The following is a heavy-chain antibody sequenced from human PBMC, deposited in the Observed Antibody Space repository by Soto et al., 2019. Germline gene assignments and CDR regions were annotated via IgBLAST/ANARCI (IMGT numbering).Heavy chain of an antibody. CDR3: ARGERITIFGVVIIGGMDV. D-gene: IGHD3-3*01. V-gene: IGHV1-69*01. CDR1: GGTFSSYA. J-gene: IGHJ6*02. Sequence: QVQLVQSGAEVKKPGSSVKVSCKASGGTFSSYAISWVRQAPGQGLEWVGGIIPIFGTANYAQKFQGRVTITADESTSTAYMELSSLRSEDTAVYYCARGERITIFGVVIIGGMDVWGQGTTVTVSS. CDR2: IIPIFGTA.